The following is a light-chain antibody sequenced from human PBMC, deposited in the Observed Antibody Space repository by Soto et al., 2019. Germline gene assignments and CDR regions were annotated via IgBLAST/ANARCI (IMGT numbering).Light chain of an antibody. V-gene: IGKV1-5*01. Sequence: DIQMTQSPSTLSGSVGDRVTITCRASQTISSWLAWYQQKPGKAPKLLIYATSSLHSGVPSRFSGSGSGTDFTLSISSLQPEDFATYYCQQYDDYSWKTFGQGTKVDIK. CDR3: QQYDDYSWKT. CDR2: ATS. CDR1: QTISSW. J-gene: IGKJ1*01.